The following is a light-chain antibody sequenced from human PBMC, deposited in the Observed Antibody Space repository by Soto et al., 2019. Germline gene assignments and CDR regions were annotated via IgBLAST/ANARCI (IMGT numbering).Light chain of an antibody. CDR1: QSISNY. V-gene: IGKV1-39*01. CDR2: AAS. CDR3: QQSFSPLWT. Sequence: DIQMTQSPSSLSASVGDRVTITCRASQSISNYLNGYQQKPGKAPKLLIYAASSMQSGVPSRFSGSGSETDFTLTISILQPDDSATYYCQQSFSPLWTFGQGTKVEV. J-gene: IGKJ1*01.